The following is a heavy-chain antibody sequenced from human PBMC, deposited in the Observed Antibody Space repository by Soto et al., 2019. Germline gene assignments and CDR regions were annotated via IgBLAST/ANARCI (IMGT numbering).Heavy chain of an antibody. CDR2: IYWDDDK. J-gene: IGHJ6*02. CDR3: AHSLNTYSSINYYGMDV. CDR1: GFSLSTSGVG. D-gene: IGHD6-13*01. Sequence: SGPTLVNPTQTLTLTCTFSGFSLSTSGVGVGWIRQPPGKALEWLALIYWDDDKRYSPSLKSRLTITKDTSKNQVVLTMTNMDPVDTATYYCAHSLNTYSSINYYGMDVWGQGTTVTVSS. V-gene: IGHV2-5*02.